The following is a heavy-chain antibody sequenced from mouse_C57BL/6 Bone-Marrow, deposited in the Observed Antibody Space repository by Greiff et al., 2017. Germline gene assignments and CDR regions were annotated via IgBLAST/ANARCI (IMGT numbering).Heavy chain of an antibody. Sequence: VQLQQPGAELVMPGASVKLSCKASGYTFTSYWMHWVKQRPGQGLEWIGEIDPSDSYTNYNQKFKGKSTLTVDKSSSTAYMQLSSLTSEDSAVYYWARGDYDWFAYWGQGTLVTVSA. CDR1: GYTFTSYW. J-gene: IGHJ3*01. D-gene: IGHD2-4*01. CDR3: ARGDYDWFAY. CDR2: IDPSDSYT. V-gene: IGHV1-69*01.